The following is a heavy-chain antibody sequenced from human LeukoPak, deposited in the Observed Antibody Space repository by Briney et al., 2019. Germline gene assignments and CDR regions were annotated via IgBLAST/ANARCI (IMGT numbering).Heavy chain of an antibody. CDR1: GFTFSNAW. Sequence: PGGSLRLSCAASGFTFSNAWMSWVRQAPGKGLEWVGRIKGKTDGGTTDYAAPVKGRFTISRDDSKNTLYLQMNSLKTEDTAVYYCTTDAITIFGVVISKRFDYWGQGTLVTVSS. CDR3: TTDAITIFGVVISKRFDY. J-gene: IGHJ4*02. D-gene: IGHD3-3*01. CDR2: IKGKTDGGTT. V-gene: IGHV3-15*01.